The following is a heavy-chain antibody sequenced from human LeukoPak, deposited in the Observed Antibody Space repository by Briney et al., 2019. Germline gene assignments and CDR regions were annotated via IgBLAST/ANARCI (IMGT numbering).Heavy chain of an antibody. V-gene: IGHV4-31*03. CDR3: ARITGSFNAFDI. CDR2: IYHRGDT. CDR1: GGSIRSGDYY. Sequence: SETLSLTCTVSGGSIRSGDYYWSWIRQHPGKGLEWIGNIYHRGDTYHNPSLKSRVIMSEDTSKNQFALKVNSVTAADTAVYYCARITGSFNAFDIWGQGTMVTVSS. D-gene: IGHD1-14*01. J-gene: IGHJ3*02.